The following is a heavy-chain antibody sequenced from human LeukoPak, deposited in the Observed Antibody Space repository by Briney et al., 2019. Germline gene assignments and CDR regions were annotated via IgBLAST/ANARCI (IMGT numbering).Heavy chain of an antibody. CDR2: IYYSGNT. Sequence: PSETLSLTCTVSGGSISSSYWSWIRQPPGKGLEWIGFIYYSGNTNYNPSLKSRVTTSVDTSKNQFSLKLTSVTTADTAVYYCARAGGVKTAALDLDYWGQGTLVTVSS. J-gene: IGHJ4*02. D-gene: IGHD6-25*01. V-gene: IGHV4-59*01. CDR3: ARAGGVKTAALDLDY. CDR1: GGSISSSY.